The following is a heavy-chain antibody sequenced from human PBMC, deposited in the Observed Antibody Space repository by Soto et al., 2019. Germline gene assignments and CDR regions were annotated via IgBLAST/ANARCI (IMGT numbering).Heavy chain of an antibody. CDR1: GFTFNSYW. V-gene: IGHV3-74*01. CDR3: ARDPSNYYDSSVVSAPFDY. Sequence: GGSLRLSWAASGFTFNSYWMHWVLQAPGKGLVWVSRINSDGSSISYADSVKGRFTISRDNAKNTLYLQMNSLRAEDTAVYYCARDPSNYYDSSVVSAPFDYWGQGTPVTVS. CDR2: INSDGSSI. J-gene: IGHJ4*02. D-gene: IGHD3-22*01.